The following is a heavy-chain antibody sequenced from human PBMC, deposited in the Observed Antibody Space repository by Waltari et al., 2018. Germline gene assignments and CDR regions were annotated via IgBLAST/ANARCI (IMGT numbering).Heavy chain of an antibody. CDR2: SYYSEST. CDR1: GGSISSYY. D-gene: IGHD2-15*01. V-gene: IGHV4-59*01. Sequence: QVQLQESGPGLVKPSETLSLTCTVSGGSISSYYWSWIRQPPGKGLEWIEYSYYSESTNYNPSLKSRVTISVDTSKNQFSLRLSSVTAADTAVYYCAREVANDAFDIWGQGTMVTVSS. CDR3: AREVANDAFDI. J-gene: IGHJ3*02.